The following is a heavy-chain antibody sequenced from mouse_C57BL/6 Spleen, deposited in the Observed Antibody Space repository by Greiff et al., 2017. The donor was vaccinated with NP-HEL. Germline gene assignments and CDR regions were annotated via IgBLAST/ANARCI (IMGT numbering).Heavy chain of an antibody. CDR3: ARPITTVVPSTLDY. J-gene: IGHJ2*01. D-gene: IGHD1-1*01. CDR2: INPSNGGT. V-gene: IGHV1-53*01. CDR1: GYTFTSYW. Sequence: QVHVKQPGTELVKPGASVKLSCKASGYTFTSYWMHWVKQRPGQGLEWIGNINPSNGGTNYNEKFKSKATLTVDKSSSTAYMQLSSLTSEDSAVYYCARPITTVVPSTLDYWGQGTTLTVSS.